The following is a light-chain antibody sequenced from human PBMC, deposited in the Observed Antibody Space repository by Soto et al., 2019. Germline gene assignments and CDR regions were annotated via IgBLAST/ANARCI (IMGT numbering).Light chain of an antibody. CDR2: DAT. J-gene: IGKJ1*01. V-gene: IGKV1-5*01. CDR1: QSISSW. CDR3: QQYNTHGT. Sequence: DIEMTQYPSTLSASVGDRVTITCRASQSISSWLAWYQQKPGKAPKLLIYDATSLESGVPSRLSGSGSGTEFTLTISSMKPDDFATYYCQQYNTHGTFGQGTQVDI.